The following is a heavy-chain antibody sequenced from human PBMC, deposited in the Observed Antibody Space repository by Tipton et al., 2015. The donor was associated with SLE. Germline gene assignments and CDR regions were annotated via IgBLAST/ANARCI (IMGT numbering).Heavy chain of an antibody. V-gene: IGHV3-30*04. CDR1: GFTFSSYA. J-gene: IGHJ1*01. CDR3: ASSWYIQH. CDR2: ISYDGSNK. D-gene: IGHD6-13*01. Sequence: QVQLVQSGGGVVQPGRSLRLSCAASGFTFSSYAMHWVRQAPGKGLEWVAVISYDGSNKYYADSVKGRFTISRDNSKNTLYLQMNSLRAEDTAVYYCASSWYIQHWGQGTLVTVSS.